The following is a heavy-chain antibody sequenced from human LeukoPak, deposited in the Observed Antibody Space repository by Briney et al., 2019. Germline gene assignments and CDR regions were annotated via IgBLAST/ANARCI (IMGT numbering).Heavy chain of an antibody. V-gene: IGHV1-46*01. J-gene: IGHJ4*02. CDR3: ARESELWFYYDSSGYFDY. D-gene: IGHD3-22*01. CDR2: INPSGGST. Sequence: ASVKVSCKASGYTFTSYYMHWVRQAPGQGLEWMGIINPSGGSTSYAQKFQGRVTMTRDMSTSTVYMELSSLRSEDTAVYYCARESELWFYYDSSGYFDYWGQGTLVTVSS. CDR1: GYTFTSYY.